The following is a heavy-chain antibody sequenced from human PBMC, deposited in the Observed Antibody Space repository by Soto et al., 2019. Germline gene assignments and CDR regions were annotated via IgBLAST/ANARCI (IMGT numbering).Heavy chain of an antibody. D-gene: IGHD1-1*01. CDR1: GYSFISYW. J-gene: IGHJ6*02. CDR3: ARRTIERFYNYYGLDV. V-gene: IGHV5-51*01. CDR2: IYPGDSDT. Sequence: GESLKISCKGSGYSFISYWIGWVRQMPGKGLEWMGIIYPGDSDTRYSPSFQGQVTFSVDKSISTAYLQWSSLKASDTAIYYCARRTIERFYNYYGLDVWGQGTTVTVSS.